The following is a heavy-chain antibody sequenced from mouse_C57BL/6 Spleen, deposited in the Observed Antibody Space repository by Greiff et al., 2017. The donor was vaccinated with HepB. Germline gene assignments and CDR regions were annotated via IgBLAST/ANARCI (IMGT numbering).Heavy chain of an antibody. V-gene: IGHV3-6*01. CDR2: ISYDGSN. CDR1: GYSITSGYY. J-gene: IGHJ2*01. CDR3: AREGNGSGYFDY. D-gene: IGHD1-1*01. Sequence: ESGPGLVKPSQSLSLTCSVTGYSITSGYYWNWIRQFPGNKLEWMGYISYDGSNNYNPSLKNRISITRDTSKNQFFLKLNSVTTEDTATYYCAREGNGSGYFDYWGQGTTLTVSS.